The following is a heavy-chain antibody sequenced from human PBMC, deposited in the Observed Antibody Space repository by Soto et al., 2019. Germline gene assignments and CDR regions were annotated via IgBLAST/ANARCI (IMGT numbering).Heavy chain of an antibody. Sequence: GASVKVSCKASGYTFTGHYIPWVRQAPEQGPEWMGEIGPESGATRYAQKFQGRVTMTMDMSITTVYMELSNLSPDDTAVYYCGRGRSGQIVVFYWAQGTPVTVSS. J-gene: IGHJ4*02. CDR1: GYTFTGHY. CDR3: GRGRSGQIVVFY. D-gene: IGHD5-12*01. V-gene: IGHV1-2*02. CDR2: IGPESGAT.